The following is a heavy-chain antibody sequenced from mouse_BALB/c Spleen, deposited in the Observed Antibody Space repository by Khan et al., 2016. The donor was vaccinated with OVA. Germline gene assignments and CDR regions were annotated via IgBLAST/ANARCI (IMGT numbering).Heavy chain of an antibody. CDR2: IYPGTDNS. Sequence: QVQLKQSGAELVRPGASVKLSCKTSGYIFTSYWIHWVKQRSGQGLEWIARIYPGTDNSYYNEKFKDRATLTADKSSSTAYMQLSSLKSEDSDVYFCAREEALYHVDHWGQGTTLTVSS. CDR3: AREEALYHVDH. J-gene: IGHJ2*01. D-gene: IGHD3-2*02. V-gene: IGHV1-76*01. CDR1: GYIFTSYW.